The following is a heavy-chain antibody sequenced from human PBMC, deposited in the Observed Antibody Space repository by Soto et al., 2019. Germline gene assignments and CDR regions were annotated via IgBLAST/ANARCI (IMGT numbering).Heavy chain of an antibody. CDR1: GGSISGYY. J-gene: IGHJ4*02. CDR3: ARARYDSSGYYYFDY. V-gene: IGHV4-59*01. CDR2: IYYSGST. D-gene: IGHD3-22*01. Sequence: QVQLQQSGPGLVKPSETLSLTCTVSGGSISGYYWSWIRQPPGKGLEWIGYIYYSGSTNYNPSLKLRVTIPLDTSKNQFSLRLRSVTAADTAVYYCARARYDSSGYYYFDYWGQGTLVTVSS.